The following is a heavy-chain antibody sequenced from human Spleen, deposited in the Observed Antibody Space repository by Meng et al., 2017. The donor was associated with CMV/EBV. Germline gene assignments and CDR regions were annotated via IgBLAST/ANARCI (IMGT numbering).Heavy chain of an antibody. V-gene: IGHV3-7*01. CDR3: ARQVARLDY. J-gene: IGHJ4*02. Sequence: GESLKISCAASGFTFSSYSMNWVRQAPGKGLEWVANIKYSGSEKYYVDSVKGRFIIPRDNPNNPLYSHMKHLRPEDTAVYYCARQVARLDYWGQGTLVTVSS. D-gene: IGHD6-25*01. CDR2: IKYSGSEK. CDR1: GFTFSSYS.